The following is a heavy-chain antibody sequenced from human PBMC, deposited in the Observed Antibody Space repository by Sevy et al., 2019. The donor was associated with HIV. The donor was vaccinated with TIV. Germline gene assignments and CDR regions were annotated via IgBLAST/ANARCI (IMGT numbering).Heavy chain of an antibody. CDR3: ARAGGDTVVVSTAIGILIMDV. CDR1: GFIFSNYW. J-gene: IGHJ6*02. Sequence: GGSLRLSCTASGFIFSNYWMSWVRQAPGKGLEWVANIKQDGSEKYYVDSVKGRFTISRDNTKNSLYLQMNSLRAEDTAVYYWARAGGDTVVVSTAIGILIMDVWGQGTTVTVSS. CDR2: IKQDGSEK. D-gene: IGHD2-2*02. V-gene: IGHV3-7*01.